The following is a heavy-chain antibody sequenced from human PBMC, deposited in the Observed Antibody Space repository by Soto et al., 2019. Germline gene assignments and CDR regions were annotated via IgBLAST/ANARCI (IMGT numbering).Heavy chain of an antibody. CDR3: ARAEVVVKLFDY. CDR2: IYYSGST. V-gene: IGHV4-30-4*01. CDR1: GGSISSGDYY. Sequence: PSETLSLTCTVSGGSISSGDYYWSWIRQPPGKGLEWIGYIYYSGSTYYNPSLKSRVTISVDTSKNQFSLKLSSVTAADTAVYYCARAEVVVKLFDYWGQGTLVTVSS. D-gene: IGHD3-22*01. J-gene: IGHJ4*02.